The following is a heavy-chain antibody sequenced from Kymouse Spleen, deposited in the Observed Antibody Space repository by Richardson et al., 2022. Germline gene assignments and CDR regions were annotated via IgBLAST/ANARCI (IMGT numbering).Heavy chain of an antibody. CDR2: IWYDGSNK. CDR1: GFTFSSYG. Sequence: QVQLVESGGGVVQPGRSLRLSCAASGFTFSSYGMHWVRQAPGKGLEWVAVIWYDGSNKYYADSVKGRFTISRDNSKNTLYLQMNSLRAEDTAVYYCARDKQQLDFDYWGQGTLVTVSS. D-gene: IGHD6-13*01. J-gene: IGHJ4*02. V-gene: IGHV3-33*01. CDR3: ARDKQQLDFDY.